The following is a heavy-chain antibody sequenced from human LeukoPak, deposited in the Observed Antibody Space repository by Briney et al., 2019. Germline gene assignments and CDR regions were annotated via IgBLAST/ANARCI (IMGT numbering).Heavy chain of an antibody. CDR3: ARLGSGSYLYYYYYYMDV. D-gene: IGHD1-26*01. J-gene: IGHJ6*03. CDR1: GFTVSSNY. Sequence: GGSLRLSCAASGFTVSSNYMSWVRQAPGKGLVWVSRINSDGSSTSYADSVKGRFTISRDNAKNTLYLQMNSLRAEDTAVYYCARLGSGSYLYYYYYYMDVWGKGTTVTVSS. CDR2: INSDGSST. V-gene: IGHV3-74*01.